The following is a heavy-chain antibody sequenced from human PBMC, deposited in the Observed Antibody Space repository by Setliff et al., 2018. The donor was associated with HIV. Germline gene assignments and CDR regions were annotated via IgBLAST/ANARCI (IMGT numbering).Heavy chain of an antibody. J-gene: IGHJ4*02. CDR1: GGSFSGYY. V-gene: IGHV4-34*01. D-gene: IGHD3-22*01. CDR2: INHRGST. Sequence: LSLTCAVYGGSFSGYYWSWIRQPPGKGLEWIGEINHRGSTNCNPSLKSRVSISVDTSKNQFSLKLSSVTAADTAVYYCARHVGVDYDSSGYYGYYFDYWGQGTLVTVSS. CDR3: ARHVGVDYDSSGYYGYYFDY.